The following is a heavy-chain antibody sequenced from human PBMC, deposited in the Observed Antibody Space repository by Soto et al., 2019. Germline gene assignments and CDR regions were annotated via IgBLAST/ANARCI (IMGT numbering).Heavy chain of an antibody. CDR1: GGSVSSGSYY. CDR3: ARSSVVRYYFDY. D-gene: IGHD1-26*01. Sequence: SETLSLTCTVSGGSVSSGSYYWSWIRQPPGKGLEWIGYIYYSGSTNYNPSLKSRVTISVDTSKNQFSLKLSSVTAADTAVYYCARSSVVRYYFDYWGQGTLVTVSS. J-gene: IGHJ4*02. CDR2: IYYSGST. V-gene: IGHV4-61*01.